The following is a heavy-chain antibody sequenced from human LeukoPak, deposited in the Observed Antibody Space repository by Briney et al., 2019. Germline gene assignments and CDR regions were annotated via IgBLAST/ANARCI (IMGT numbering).Heavy chain of an antibody. CDR2: ISYDGSNK. CDR3: ASERGSYSSSSRPFDY. CDR1: GFTFSSYG. V-gene: IGHV3-30*03. D-gene: IGHD6-6*01. Sequence: SCKASGFTFSSYGMHWVRQAPGKGLEWVAVISYDGSNKYYADSVKGRFTISRDNSKNTLYLQMNSLRAEDTAVYYCASERGSYSSSSRPFDYWGQGTLVTVSS. J-gene: IGHJ4*02.